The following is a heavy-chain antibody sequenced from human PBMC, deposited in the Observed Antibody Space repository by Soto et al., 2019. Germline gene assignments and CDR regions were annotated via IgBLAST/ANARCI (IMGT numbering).Heavy chain of an antibody. CDR3: ARESAAYCSGGSCYSGGLDY. Sequence: SETLSLTCTVSGGSISSGGYYWSWIRQHPGKGLEWIGYIYYSGSTYYNPSLKSRVTISVDTSKNQFSLKLSSVTAADTAVYYCARESAAYCSGGSCYSGGLDYWGQGTLVTVSS. D-gene: IGHD2-15*01. CDR1: GGSISSGGYY. J-gene: IGHJ4*02. CDR2: IYYSGST. V-gene: IGHV4-31*03.